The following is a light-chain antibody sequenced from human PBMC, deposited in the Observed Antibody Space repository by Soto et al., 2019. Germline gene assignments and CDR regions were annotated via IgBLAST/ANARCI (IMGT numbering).Light chain of an antibody. CDR2: ASS. V-gene: IGLV1-40*01. Sequence: QSVLTQPPSVSGAPGQRVTISCTGSSSNIGAGYDVHWYQQIPGTAPKLLIYASSYRPSGVPDRFSGSKSGSSASLAITGLQAEEEADYYGQSYDSSLSGFYVFGTGTKLTVL. CDR1: SSNIGAGYD. J-gene: IGLJ1*01. CDR3: QSYDSSLSGFYV.